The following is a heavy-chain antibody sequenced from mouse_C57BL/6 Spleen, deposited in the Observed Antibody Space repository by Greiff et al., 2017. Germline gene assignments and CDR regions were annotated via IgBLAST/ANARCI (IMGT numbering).Heavy chain of an antibody. Sequence: VQLQQSGPVLVKPGASVKMSCKASGYTFTDYYMNWVKQSHGKSLEWIGVINPYNGGTSYNQKFKGKATLTVDKSSSTAYMELNSLTSEDSAVYYCARETITTVVARGFAYWGQGTLGTVSA. V-gene: IGHV1-19*01. CDR3: ARETITTVVARGFAY. J-gene: IGHJ3*01. CDR1: GYTFTDYY. D-gene: IGHD1-1*01. CDR2: INPYNGGT.